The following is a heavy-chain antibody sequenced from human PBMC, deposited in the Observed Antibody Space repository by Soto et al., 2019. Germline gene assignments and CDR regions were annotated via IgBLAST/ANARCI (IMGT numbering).Heavy chain of an antibody. CDR1: GYTFTSYY. CDR2: INPSGGST. CDR3: ARIAAPGRGNYYYYGMDV. Sequence: ASVKVSCKASGYTFTSYYMHWVRQAPGQGLEWMGIINPSGGSTSYAQKFQGKVTMTRDTSTSTVYMELSSLRSEDTAVYYCARIAAPGRGNYYYYGMDVWGQGTTVTVSS. V-gene: IGHV1-46*01. J-gene: IGHJ6*02. D-gene: IGHD6-13*01.